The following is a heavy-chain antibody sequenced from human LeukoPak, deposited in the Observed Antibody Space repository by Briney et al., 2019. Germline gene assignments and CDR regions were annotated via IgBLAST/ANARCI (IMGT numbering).Heavy chain of an antibody. CDR1: GFTFSSYS. D-gene: IGHD3-10*01. CDR3: ARVGTMVRGVIDTGPYYYMDV. V-gene: IGHV3-21*01. Sequence: GGSLRLSCAASGFTFSSYSMNWVRQAPGKGLEWVSSISSSSSYIYYADSVKGRFTISRDNAKNSLYLQMNSLRAEDTAVYYCARVGTMVRGVIDTGPYYYMDVWGKGTTVTVSS. J-gene: IGHJ6*03. CDR2: ISSSSSYI.